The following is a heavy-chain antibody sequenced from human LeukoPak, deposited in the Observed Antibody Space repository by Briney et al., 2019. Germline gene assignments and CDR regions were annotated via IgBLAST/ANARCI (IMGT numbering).Heavy chain of an antibody. V-gene: IGHV4-59*11. CDR3: ARGGGYAWVDY. J-gene: IGHJ4*02. CDR2: IYYSGST. Sequence: SETLSLTWTVSGGSISSHYWSWIRQPPGKGLEWIGYIYYSGSTNYNPSLKSRVTISVDTSKNQFSLKLSSVTAADTAVYYCARGGGYAWVDYWGQGTLVTVSS. D-gene: IGHD5-12*01. CDR1: GGSISSHY.